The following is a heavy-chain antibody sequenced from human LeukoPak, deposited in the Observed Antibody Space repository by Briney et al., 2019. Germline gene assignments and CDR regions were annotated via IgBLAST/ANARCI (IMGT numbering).Heavy chain of an antibody. J-gene: IGHJ4*02. Sequence: GGSLRLSCAASGLTFSSCSMTCVSQAPGKGLEWVSCISGSGGNTYYADSVKGRFTISRDNSKNTLYLQLNSLRAEDTAIYYCANGRGPNTGPTLDYWGQGTLVTVSS. CDR2: ISGSGGNT. D-gene: IGHD2-15*01. V-gene: IGHV3-23*01. CDR3: ANGRGPNTGPTLDY. CDR1: GLTFSSCS.